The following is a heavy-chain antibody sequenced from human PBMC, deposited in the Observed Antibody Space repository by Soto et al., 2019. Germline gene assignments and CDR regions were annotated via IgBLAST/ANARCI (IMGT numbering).Heavy chain of an antibody. J-gene: IGHJ6*02. V-gene: IGHV4-34*01. D-gene: IGHD3-10*01. CDR1: GGSFSGYY. Sequence: SETLSLTCAVYGGSFSGYYWSWIRQPPGKGLEWIGEINHSGSTNYNPSLKSRVTISVDTSKNQFSLKLSSVTAADTAVYYCARIVVTMVRGVIITGGRSFGMDVWGRGTTVPVSS. CDR2: INHSGST. CDR3: ARIVVTMVRGVIITGGRSFGMDV.